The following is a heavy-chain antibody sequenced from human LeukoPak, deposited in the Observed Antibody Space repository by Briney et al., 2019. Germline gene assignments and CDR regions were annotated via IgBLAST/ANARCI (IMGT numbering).Heavy chain of an antibody. CDR3: ARDGVGSSWYFDY. J-gene: IGHJ4*02. D-gene: IGHD6-13*01. Sequence: GGSLRLSCAASGFTFSSYGMHWVRQAPGKGLEWVAVISYDGSNKYYADSVKGRFTISRDNSKNTLYLQMNSLRAEDTAVYYCARDGVGSSWYFDYWGQGTLVTVSS. CDR1: GFTFSSYG. V-gene: IGHV3-30*03. CDR2: ISYDGSNK.